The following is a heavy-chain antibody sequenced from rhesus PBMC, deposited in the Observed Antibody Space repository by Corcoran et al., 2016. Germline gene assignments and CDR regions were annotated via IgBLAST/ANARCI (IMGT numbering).Heavy chain of an antibody. Sequence: EVQLVQSGAELKRPGESMRLSCKTVGYSFNGSWVRQVPEKVLEWMWSIYPGDSDTRYNPSFQGHVTISADKSISTTYLQWSSLTASDSATYYCAKDWNLWGQGVLVTVSS. V-gene: IGHV5-43*01. CDR2: IYPGDSDT. D-gene: IGHD1-26*01. CDR1: GYSFNGS. J-gene: IGHJ4*01. CDR3: AKDWNL.